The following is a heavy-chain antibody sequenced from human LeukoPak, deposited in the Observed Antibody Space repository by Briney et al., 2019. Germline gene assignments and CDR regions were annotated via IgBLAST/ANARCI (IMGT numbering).Heavy chain of an antibody. D-gene: IGHD2-2*01. V-gene: IGHV3-23*01. CDR2: ISGSGGST. CDR1: GFAFSSYS. J-gene: IGHJ4*02. Sequence: AGGSLRLSCAASGFAFSSYSMNWVRQAPGKGLEWVSAISGSGGSTYYADSVKGRFTISRDNSKNTLYLQMNSLRAEDTAVYYCAKEGDIVVVSTTLDYWGQGTLVTVSS. CDR3: AKEGDIVVVSTTLDY.